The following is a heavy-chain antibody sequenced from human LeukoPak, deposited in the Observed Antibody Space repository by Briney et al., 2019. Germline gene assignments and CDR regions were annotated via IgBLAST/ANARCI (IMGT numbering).Heavy chain of an antibody. D-gene: IGHD4-17*01. CDR1: GFTFSGSA. J-gene: IGHJ4*02. CDR3: ARDLRTYGTVITL. CDR2: IRSKANSYAT. Sequence: GGSLRLSCAASGFTFSGSAMHWVRQASGKGLEWVGRIRSKANSYATAYAASVKGRFTISRDDSKNTAYLQMNSLRAEDTAVYYCARDLRTYGTVITLWGQGTLVTVSS. V-gene: IGHV3-73*01.